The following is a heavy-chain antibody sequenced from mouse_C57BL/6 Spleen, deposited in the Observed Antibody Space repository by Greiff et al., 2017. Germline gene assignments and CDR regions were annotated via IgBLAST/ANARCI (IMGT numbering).Heavy chain of an antibody. CDR3: ASGDDYPLAY. CDR2: INPNNGGT. V-gene: IGHV1-18*01. CDR1: GYTFTDYN. J-gene: IGHJ3*01. D-gene: IGHD2-4*01. Sequence: VQLQQSGPELVKPGASVKIPCKASGYTFTDYNMDWVKQSHGKSLEWIGDINPNNGGTIYNQKFKGKATLTVDKSSSTAYMELRSLTSEDTAVYYCASGDDYPLAYWGQGTLVTVSA.